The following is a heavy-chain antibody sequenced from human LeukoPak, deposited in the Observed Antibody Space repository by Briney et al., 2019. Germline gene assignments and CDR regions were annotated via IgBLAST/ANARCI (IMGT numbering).Heavy chain of an antibody. CDR3: ARDRTGTPWGLADY. Sequence: GASVKVSCKASGYTFTGYYMHWVRQAPGQGLEWMGWIGGKNGNTYHARNFQGRVTMTTDTSSGTATMELRSLRSDDTALYYCARDRTGTPWGLADYWGQGTLVTVSS. D-gene: IGHD1-1*01. V-gene: IGHV1-18*04. J-gene: IGHJ4*02. CDR1: GYTFTGYY. CDR2: IGGKNGNT.